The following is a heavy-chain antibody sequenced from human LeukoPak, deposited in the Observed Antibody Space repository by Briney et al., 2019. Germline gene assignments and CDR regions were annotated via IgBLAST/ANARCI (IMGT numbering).Heavy chain of an antibody. CDR1: GGSISSSSYY. CDR3: ARDGVFYGSGIVQNAFDI. CDR2: IYYSGST. Sequence: SETLSLTCTVSGGSISSSSYYWGWIRQPPGKGREWIGSIYYSGSTYYNPSLKSRVTISVDTSKNQFSLKLSSVTAADTAVYYCARDGVFYGSGIVQNAFDIWGQGTMVTVSS. V-gene: IGHV4-39*07. D-gene: IGHD3-10*01. J-gene: IGHJ3*02.